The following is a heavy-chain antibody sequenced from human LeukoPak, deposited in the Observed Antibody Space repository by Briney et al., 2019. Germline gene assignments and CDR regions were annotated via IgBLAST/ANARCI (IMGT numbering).Heavy chain of an antibody. J-gene: IGHJ4*02. D-gene: IGHD6-13*01. V-gene: IGHV6-1*01. CDR1: GDNVSNNSVT. CDR2: TYCRSKWYY. Sequence: SQTLSLTCAISGDNVSNNSVTWNWIRQSPSRGLEWLGRTYCRSKWYYDYGESVKSRMTIIPDTSKNQVSLQLNSVTPDDTALYYCAGDRGVGAAVFFDYWGLGTLVTVSS. CDR3: AGDRGVGAAVFFDY.